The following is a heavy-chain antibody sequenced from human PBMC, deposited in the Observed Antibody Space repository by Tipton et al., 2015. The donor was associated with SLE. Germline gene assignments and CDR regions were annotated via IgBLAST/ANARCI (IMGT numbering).Heavy chain of an antibody. CDR3: ARTTVTTKAFDI. D-gene: IGHD4-17*01. J-gene: IGHJ3*02. CDR1: GGSISSHY. CDR2: IYYSGST. Sequence: PGLVKPSETLSLTCTVSGGSISSHYWSWIRQPPGKGLEWIGYIYYSGSTNYNPSLKSRVTISVDTSKNQFSLKLSSVTAADTAVYYCARTTVTTKAFDIWGQGTMVTVSS. V-gene: IGHV4-59*11.